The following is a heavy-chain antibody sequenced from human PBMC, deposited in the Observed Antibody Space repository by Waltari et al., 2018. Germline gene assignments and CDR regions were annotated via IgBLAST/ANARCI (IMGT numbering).Heavy chain of an antibody. CDR3: ARETSHYYYFDY. V-gene: IGHV3-33*01. J-gene: IGHJ4*02. Sequence: QVQLVESGGGVVQPGRSLRLSCAASGCTFGSYGLPWVRQAPGKGLEWVAVIWYDGNNKYYADSVKGRFTISRDNSKNTLYLQMNSLRAEDTAVYYCARETSHYYYFDYWGQGTLVTVSS. D-gene: IGHD2-21*01. CDR2: IWYDGNNK. CDR1: GCTFGSYG.